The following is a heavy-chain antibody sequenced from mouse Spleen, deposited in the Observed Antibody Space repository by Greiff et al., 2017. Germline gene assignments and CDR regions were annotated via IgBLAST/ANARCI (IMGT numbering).Heavy chain of an antibody. CDR3: TIYYYGSSFFAY. V-gene: IGHV1-5*01. CDR1: GYTFTSYW. Sequence: EVQLQQSGTVLARPGASVKMSCKTSGYTFTSYWMHWVKQRPGQGLEWIGAIYPGNSDTSYNQKFKGKAKLTAVTSASTAYMELSSLTNEDSAVYYCTIYYYGSSFFAYWGQGTLVTVSA. CDR2: IYPGNSDT. D-gene: IGHD1-1*01. J-gene: IGHJ3*01.